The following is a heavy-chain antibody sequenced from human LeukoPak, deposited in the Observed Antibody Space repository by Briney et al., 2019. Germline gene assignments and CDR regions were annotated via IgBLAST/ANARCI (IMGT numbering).Heavy chain of an antibody. D-gene: IGHD4-17*01. Sequence: SETLSLICTVSRGSINSASYYWSWVRQPAGKALEWIGRIFASGSTSYNPSLKSRLSISLDKSKNQFSLLLNSVTAADTAVYYCTRSLNGDYFFDYWGQGARVTVSS. CDR1: RGSINSASYY. CDR2: IFASGST. J-gene: IGHJ4*02. V-gene: IGHV4-61*02. CDR3: TRSLNGDYFFDY.